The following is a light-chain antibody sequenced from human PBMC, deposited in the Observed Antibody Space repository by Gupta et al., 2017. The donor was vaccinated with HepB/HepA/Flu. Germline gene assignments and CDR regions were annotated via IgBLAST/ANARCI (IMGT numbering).Light chain of an antibody. CDR2: RNN. Sequence: QSVLTQPPSASGTPGQRVTISCSGSSSNIGSNSVYWYQQLPGTAPKLLIYRNNRRPSGVPARFSGSRSGTSAALAISGLRAEDETDYYCAAWDDRRSGVLFGGGTKLTVL. V-gene: IGLV1-47*01. CDR3: AAWDDRRSGVL. J-gene: IGLJ2*01. CDR1: SSNIGSNS.